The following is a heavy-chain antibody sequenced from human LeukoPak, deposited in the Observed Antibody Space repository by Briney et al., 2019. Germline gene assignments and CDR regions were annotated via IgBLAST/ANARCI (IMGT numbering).Heavy chain of an antibody. J-gene: IGHJ5*02. D-gene: IGHD2-15*01. Sequence: PSETLSLTCTVSGGSISSNSYFWGWVRQPPGKGLEWIGSIYYRGNTYYNPSLKSRVTISVDTSKNQFSLKLSSVTAADTAVYYCAREYCSGGSCYPRNDWFDPWGQGTLVTVSS. CDR2: IYYRGNT. CDR3: AREYCSGGSCYPRNDWFDP. V-gene: IGHV4-39*02. CDR1: GGSISSNSYF.